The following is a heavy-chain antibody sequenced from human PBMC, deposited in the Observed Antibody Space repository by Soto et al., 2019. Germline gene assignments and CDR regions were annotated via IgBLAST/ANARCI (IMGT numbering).Heavy chain of an antibody. V-gene: IGHV3-49*04. CDR3: TSLRRQWELLHY. CDR1: VLCFGDYI. Sequence: GGSLRCACPGPVLCFGDYIMGGVRQAAGKALEWVGLIRSKDYGGTTEYAASVKGRFIISRDDSKSIAFPQMNSLETEDKAVYYCTSLRRQWELLHYWGQGTRVTVSS. CDR2: IRSKDYGGTT. D-gene: IGHD1-26*01. J-gene: IGHJ4*02.